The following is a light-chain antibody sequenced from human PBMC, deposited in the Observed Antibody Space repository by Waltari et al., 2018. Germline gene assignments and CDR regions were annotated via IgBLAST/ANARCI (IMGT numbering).Light chain of an antibody. J-gene: IGKJ4*01. V-gene: IGKV2-28*01. CDR1: QSLMYSNGYNY. CDR2: WSS. Sequence: DIVMTQSPLSLPVTPGEPAALSCRSSQSLMYSNGYNYLDWYLQKPGQSPQLLIYWSSNRASGVPDRFSGSGSGTDFTLKISRVEAEDVGVYYCMQAVQTPLTFGGGTKVEIK. CDR3: MQAVQTPLT.